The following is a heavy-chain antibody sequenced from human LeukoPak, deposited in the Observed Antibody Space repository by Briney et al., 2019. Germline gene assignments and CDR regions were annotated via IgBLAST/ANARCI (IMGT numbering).Heavy chain of an antibody. D-gene: IGHD2-2*01. Sequence: GGSLRLSCAASGFTFSSYSMNWVRQAPGKGLEWVSYISSSSSTIYYADSVKGRFTISRDNAKNSLYLQTNSLRAEDTAVYYCARGYCSSTSCYHGGWFDPWGQGTLVTVSS. V-gene: IGHV3-48*04. CDR3: ARGYCSSTSCYHGGWFDP. CDR2: ISSSSSTI. CDR1: GFTFSSYS. J-gene: IGHJ5*02.